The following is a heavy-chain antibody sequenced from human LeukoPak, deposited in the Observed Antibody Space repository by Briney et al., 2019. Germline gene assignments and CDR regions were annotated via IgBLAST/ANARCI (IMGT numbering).Heavy chain of an antibody. Sequence: ASVKVSCKASGYTFSSYAMNWVRQAPGQGLEWMGWINTNTGNPTYAQGFTGRFVFSLDTSVSTAYLQISSLKAEDTAVYYCARRSGDLRYVLFDPWGQGTLVTVSS. D-gene: IGHD7-27*01. J-gene: IGHJ5*02. CDR1: GYTFSSYA. CDR3: ARRSGDLRYVLFDP. CDR2: INTNTGNP. V-gene: IGHV7-4-1*02.